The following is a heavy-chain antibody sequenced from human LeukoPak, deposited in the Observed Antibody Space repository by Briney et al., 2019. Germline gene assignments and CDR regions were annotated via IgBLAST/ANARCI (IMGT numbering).Heavy chain of an antibody. D-gene: IGHD3-10*01. CDR3: ASFPGGY. J-gene: IGHJ4*02. V-gene: IGHV3-11*01. Sequence: MXWXXXXXGKGLEWVSYISSSGSTIYYADSVKGRFTISRDNAKNSLYLQMNSLRAEDTAVYYCASFPGGYWGQGTLVTVSS. CDR2: ISSSGSTI.